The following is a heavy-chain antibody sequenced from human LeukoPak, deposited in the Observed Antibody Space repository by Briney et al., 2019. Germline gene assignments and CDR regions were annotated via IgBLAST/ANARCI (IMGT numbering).Heavy chain of an antibody. D-gene: IGHD5-24*01. CDR3: AKDRRDGYPPCLDY. Sequence: PGGSLRLSRAASGFTFSSYGMHWVRQAPGKGLEWVAVIWYDGSNKYYADSVKGRFTISRDNSKNTLYLQMNSLRAEDTAVYYCAKDRRDGYPPCLDYWGQGTLVTVSS. J-gene: IGHJ4*02. CDR2: IWYDGSNK. V-gene: IGHV3-33*06. CDR1: GFTFSSYG.